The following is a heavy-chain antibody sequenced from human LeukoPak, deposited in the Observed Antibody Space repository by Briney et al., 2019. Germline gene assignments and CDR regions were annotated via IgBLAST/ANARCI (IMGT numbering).Heavy chain of an antibody. V-gene: IGHV4-61*02. CDR1: GASVSSGTYY. CDR2: IYTSGTT. CDR3: ARSGRTEYGDYPFGY. Sequence: PSETLSLTCTVSGASVSSGTYYWSWIRQPAGKGLEWIGRIYTSGTTNHNPSLKSRVTTSVGTSKNQFSLSLRSVTAADTAVYYCARSGRTEYGDYPFGYWGQGTLVTVSS. J-gene: IGHJ4*02. D-gene: IGHD4-17*01.